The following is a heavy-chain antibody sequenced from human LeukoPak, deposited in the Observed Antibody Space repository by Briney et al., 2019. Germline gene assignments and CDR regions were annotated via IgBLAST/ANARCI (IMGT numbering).Heavy chain of an antibody. CDR3: ACIIVVVPAAMGHWFDP. J-gene: IGHJ5*02. V-gene: IGHV4-39*01. CDR1: GGSISSSSYY. Sequence: SETLSLTCTVSGGSISSSSYYWGWIRQPPGKGLEWIGSIYYSGSTYYNPSLKSRVTISVDTSKNQFSLKLSSVTAADTAVYYCACIIVVVPAAMGHWFDPWGQGTLVTVSS. D-gene: IGHD2-2*01. CDR2: IYYSGST.